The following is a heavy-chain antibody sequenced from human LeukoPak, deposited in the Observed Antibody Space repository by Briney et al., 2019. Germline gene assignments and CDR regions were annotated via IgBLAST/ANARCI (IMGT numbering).Heavy chain of an antibody. CDR1: GGSISSYY. Sequence: SETLSLTCTVSGGSISSYYWSWIRQPPGKGLEWIGYIYYSGSTNYNPSLKSRVTISVDTSKNQFSLKLSSVTAADTAVYYCARLFEVVDAFDIWGQGTMVTVSS. V-gene: IGHV4-59*01. J-gene: IGHJ3*02. CDR2: IYYSGST. CDR3: ARLFEVVDAFDI. D-gene: IGHD2-21*01.